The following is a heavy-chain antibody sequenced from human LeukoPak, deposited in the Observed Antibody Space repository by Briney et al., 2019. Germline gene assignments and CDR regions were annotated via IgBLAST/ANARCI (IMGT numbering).Heavy chain of an antibody. D-gene: IGHD1-26*01. CDR1: GFTFSSYG. CDR3: ATITRSGSVVDY. CDR2: ISGSGGST. J-gene: IGHJ4*02. V-gene: IGHV3-23*01. Sequence: GGSLRLSCAASGFTFSSYGMSWVRQAPGKGLEWVSAISGSGGSTYYADSVKGRFTISRDNSKNTLYLQMNSLRAEDTAIYYCATITRSGSVVDYWGQGTLVTVSS.